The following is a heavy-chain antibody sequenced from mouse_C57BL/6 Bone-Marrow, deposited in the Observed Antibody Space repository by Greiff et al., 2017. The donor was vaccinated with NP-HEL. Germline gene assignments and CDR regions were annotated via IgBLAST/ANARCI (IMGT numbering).Heavy chain of an antibody. CDR2: IDPSDSYT. D-gene: IGHD2-5*01. Sequence: VQLQQPGAELVMPGASVKLSCKASGYTFTSYWMHWVKQRPGQGLEWIGEIDPSDSYTNYNQKFKGKSTLTVDKSSSTAYMQLSSLTSADSAVYYCARQGYSNYFDYWGQGTTLTVSS. J-gene: IGHJ2*01. CDR1: GYTFTSYW. CDR3: ARQGYSNYFDY. V-gene: IGHV1-69*01.